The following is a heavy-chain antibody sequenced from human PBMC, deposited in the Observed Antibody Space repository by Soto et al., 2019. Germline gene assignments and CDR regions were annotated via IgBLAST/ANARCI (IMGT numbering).Heavy chain of an antibody. CDR1: GGTFSSNS. J-gene: IGHJ2*01. CDR2: IGPMFGTP. CDR3: ARLEPQLVDCWYLDH. V-gene: IGHV1-69*12. Sequence: QVQLLQSGAEVKKPGSSVTVSCKASGGTFSSNSIVWVRQAPGQGLEWMGGIGPMFGTPKNAQKFQGRLTMTADESTSTVYMELKSLRPDDTAVYYCARLEPQLVDCWYLDHWGRGTGVTV. D-gene: IGHD6-13*01.